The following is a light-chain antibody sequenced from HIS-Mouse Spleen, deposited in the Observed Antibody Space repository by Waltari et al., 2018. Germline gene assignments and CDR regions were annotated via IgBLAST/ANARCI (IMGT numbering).Light chain of an antibody. V-gene: IGLV2-23*01. CDR2: EGS. J-gene: IGLJ2*01. CDR1: SSDVGSYNL. Sequence: QSALTQPASVPGSPGQSITISCTGTSSDVGSYNLVSWYQQHPGKAPKLMIYEGSKRPSGVSNRFSGSKSGNTASLTISGLQAEDEADYYCQAWDSSTVFGGGTKLTVL. CDR3: QAWDSSTV.